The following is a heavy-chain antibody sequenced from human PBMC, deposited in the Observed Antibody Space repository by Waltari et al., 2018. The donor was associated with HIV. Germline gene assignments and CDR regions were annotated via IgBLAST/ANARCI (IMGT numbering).Heavy chain of an antibody. J-gene: IGHJ3*02. CDR3: AKEGIIVITDAFDI. CDR2: ISGSGSST. V-gene: IGHV3-23*01. D-gene: IGHD3-22*01. Sequence: EVQLLESGGGLVQPGGSLSLSCAASVLPFGNYATRWVRQAPGKGLEWVSSISGSGSSTYYADSVKGRFTVSRDNSKDTLFLQMNSLRAEDTALYYCAKEGIIVITDAFDIWGQGTMVIVSS. CDR1: VLPFGNYA.